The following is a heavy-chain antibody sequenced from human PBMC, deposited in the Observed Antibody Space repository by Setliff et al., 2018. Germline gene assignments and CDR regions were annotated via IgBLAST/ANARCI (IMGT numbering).Heavy chain of an antibody. Sequence: EASVKVSCKVSGYTLTELSMHWVRQAPGKGLEWMGGFDPEDGETIYAQKFQGRVTMTEDTSTDTAYMELSSLRSEDRAVYYCATGFVGFGVVPRGLDVWGKGTTVTVSS. CDR2: FDPEDGET. CDR3: ATGFVGFGVVPRGLDV. V-gene: IGHV1-24*01. J-gene: IGHJ6*04. D-gene: IGHD3-3*01. CDR1: GYTLTELS.